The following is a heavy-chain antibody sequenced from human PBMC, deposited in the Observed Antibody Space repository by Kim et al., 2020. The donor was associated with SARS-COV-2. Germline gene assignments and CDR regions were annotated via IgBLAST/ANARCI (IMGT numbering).Heavy chain of an antibody. V-gene: IGHV3-33*06. CDR2: IWYDGSNK. CDR3: AKVPSGSYPGYFDY. J-gene: IGHJ4*02. D-gene: IGHD1-26*01. Sequence: GGSLRLSCAASGFTFSSYAMHWVRQAPGKGLEWVAVIWYDGSNKYYADSVKGRFTISRDNSKNTLYLQMNSLRAEDTAVYYCAKVPSGSYPGYFDYWGQG. CDR1: GFTFSSYA.